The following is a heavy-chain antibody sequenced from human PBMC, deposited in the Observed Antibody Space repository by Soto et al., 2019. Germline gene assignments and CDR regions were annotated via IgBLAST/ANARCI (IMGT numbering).Heavy chain of an antibody. CDR3: VRDWTGERCPCMDV. D-gene: IGHD2-8*02. Sequence: EVQLLESGGGLVQPGGSLRLSCAPSGFTFSSHAMSWVRQAPGKGLEWVSGISDSGGDTYYADSVKGRFTISRDSSKNTLYLQTNSLRDEDTAVYDCVRDWTGERCPCMDVWGQGTTVTVSS. V-gene: IGHV3-23*01. J-gene: IGHJ6*02. CDR1: GFTFSSHA. CDR2: ISDSGGDT.